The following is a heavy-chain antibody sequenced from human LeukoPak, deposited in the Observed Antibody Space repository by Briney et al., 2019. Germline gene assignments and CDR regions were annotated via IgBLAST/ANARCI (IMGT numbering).Heavy chain of an antibody. D-gene: IGHD4-23*01. CDR2: IYSSGST. CDR3: ARGGKATVVTM. V-gene: IGHV4-4*07. J-gene: IGHJ4*02. Sequence: KTSETLSLTCTVSGGSINSYYWSWIRQPAGKGLEWIGRIYSSGSTNYNPSLKSRVSMSVDTFKNQFSLKLTSVTAADTAVYYCARGGKATVVTMWGQGILVTVSS. CDR1: GGSINSYY.